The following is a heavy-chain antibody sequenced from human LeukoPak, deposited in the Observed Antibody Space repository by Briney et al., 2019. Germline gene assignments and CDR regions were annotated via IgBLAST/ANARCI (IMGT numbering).Heavy chain of an antibody. CDR2: INPNSGGT. D-gene: IGHD3-9*01. Sequence: GASVKVSCRASGYTFTGYYMHWVRQAPGQGLEWMGWINPNSGGTNYAQKFQGRVTMTRDTSISTAYMELSRLRSDDTAVYYCARGHYDILTGYFYWGQGTLVTVSS. J-gene: IGHJ4*02. CDR1: GYTFTGYY. V-gene: IGHV1-2*02. CDR3: ARGHYDILTGYFY.